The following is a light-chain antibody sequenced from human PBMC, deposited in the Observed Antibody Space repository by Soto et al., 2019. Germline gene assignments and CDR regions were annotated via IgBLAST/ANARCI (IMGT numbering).Light chain of an antibody. CDR3: QQHYSYPPPP. CDR2: AAS. Sequence: AIRMTQSPSSLSASTGDRVTITCRASQGISSYLAWYQQKPGKAPKLLIYAASTLQSGVPSRFSGSGSGTDFTLTLSCLQSEDFATYYCQQHYSYPPPPFGQGTKLEIK. J-gene: IGKJ2*01. CDR1: QGISSY. V-gene: IGKV1-8*01.